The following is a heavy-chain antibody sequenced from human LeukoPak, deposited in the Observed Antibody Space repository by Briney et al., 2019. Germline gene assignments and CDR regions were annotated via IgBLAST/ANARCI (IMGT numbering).Heavy chain of an antibody. J-gene: IGHJ4*02. CDR2: IWYDGSNK. CDR3: ARGQRLMVYACVDIVATIEGIFDY. CDR1: GFTFSSYG. Sequence: PGRSLRLSRAASGFTFSSYGMHWVRQAPGKGLEWVAVIWYDGSNKYYADSVKGRFTISRDNSKNTLYLQMNSLRAEDTAVYYCARGQRLMVYACVDIVATIEGIFDYWGQGTLVTVSS. V-gene: IGHV3-33*01. D-gene: IGHD5-12*01.